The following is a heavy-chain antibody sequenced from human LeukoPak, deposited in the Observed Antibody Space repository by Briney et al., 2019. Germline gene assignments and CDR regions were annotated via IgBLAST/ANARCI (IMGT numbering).Heavy chain of an antibody. CDR3: AKGAGALYYYYMDV. Sequence: GGSLRLSCAASGFTFSSYSMNWVRQGPGKGLEWVSSISGSSSYIYSADSVKGRFTISRDNAKNSLYLQMNSLRTEDTALYYCAKGAGALYYYYMDVWGKGTAVTISS. CDR2: ISGSSSYI. CDR1: GFTFSSYS. V-gene: IGHV3-21*04. D-gene: IGHD1-26*01. J-gene: IGHJ6*03.